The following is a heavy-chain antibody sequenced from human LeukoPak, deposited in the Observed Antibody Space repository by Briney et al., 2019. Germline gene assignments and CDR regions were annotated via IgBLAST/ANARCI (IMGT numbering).Heavy chain of an antibody. CDR1: GGTFSSYT. CDR2: IIPILGIA. J-gene: IGHJ5*02. Sequence: SVKVSCKASGGTFSSYTISWVRQAPGQVLEWMGRIIPILGIANYAQKFQGRVTITADKSTSTAYMELSSLRSEDTAVYYCAVDIVATIDWFDPWGQGTLVTVSS. V-gene: IGHV1-69*02. D-gene: IGHD5-12*01. CDR3: AVDIVATIDWFDP.